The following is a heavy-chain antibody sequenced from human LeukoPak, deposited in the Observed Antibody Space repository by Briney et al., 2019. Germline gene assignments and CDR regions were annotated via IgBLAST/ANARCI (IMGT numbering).Heavy chain of an antibody. CDR3: ASPDCSSTSCYYDH. CDR2: IYSGGST. D-gene: IGHD2-2*01. V-gene: IGHV3-53*01. J-gene: IGHJ4*02. CDR1: GFTVSSNY. Sequence: PGGSLRLSCAASGFTVSSNYMSWVRQAPGKGLEWVSVIYSGGSTYYADSVKGRFTISRDNSKNTLYLQMNSLRAEDTAVYYCASPDCSSTSCYYDHWGQGTLVTVSS.